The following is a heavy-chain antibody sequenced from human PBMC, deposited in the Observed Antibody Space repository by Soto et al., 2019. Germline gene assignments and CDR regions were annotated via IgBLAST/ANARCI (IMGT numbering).Heavy chain of an antibody. Sequence: SETLSLTCTVSGGSISSSSYYWGWTRQPPGKGLEWIGSVYYSGSTYYNPSLKSRVTKSVDTSKNQFSLQLSSVTAADTALYYCARHTYGNNRYYFDLWGQGSLVTVSS. J-gene: IGHJ4*02. CDR1: GGSISSSSYY. CDR3: ARHTYGNNRYYFDL. CDR2: VYYSGST. D-gene: IGHD4-17*01. V-gene: IGHV4-39*01.